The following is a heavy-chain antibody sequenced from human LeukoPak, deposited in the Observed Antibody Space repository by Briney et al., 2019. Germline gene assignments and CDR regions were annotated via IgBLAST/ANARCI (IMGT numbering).Heavy chain of an antibody. J-gene: IGHJ4*02. Sequence: GGSLRLSCAASGFTFSSYWMHWVRQAPGKGLVWVSCIKSDGSSTSYADSAKGRFTISRDNAKNTLYLQMNSLRAEDTAVYYCARETGYGVFDYWGQGTLVTVSS. V-gene: IGHV3-74*01. CDR2: IKSDGSST. CDR3: ARETGYGVFDY. CDR1: GFTFSSYW. D-gene: IGHD1-14*01.